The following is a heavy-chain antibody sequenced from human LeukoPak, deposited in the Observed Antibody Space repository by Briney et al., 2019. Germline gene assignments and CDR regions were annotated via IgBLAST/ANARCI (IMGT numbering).Heavy chain of an antibody. CDR2: ISGSGGST. Sequence: PGGSLRLSCAASGFTFSSYGMSWVRQAPGKGLEWVSAISGSGGSTYYADSVKGRFTISRDNARNTLYLQMNSLRAEDTAIYYCARNNWGIDYWGLGTLVTVSS. J-gene: IGHJ4*01. CDR1: GFTFSSYG. CDR3: ARNNWGIDY. D-gene: IGHD1/OR15-1a*01. V-gene: IGHV3-23*01.